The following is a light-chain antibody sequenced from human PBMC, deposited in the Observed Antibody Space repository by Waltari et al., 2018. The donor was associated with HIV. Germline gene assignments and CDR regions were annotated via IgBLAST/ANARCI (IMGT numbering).Light chain of an antibody. Sequence: QSALTQPASVSGSPGQSITISCTGTNSDIGGYNYVSWYQQHPGRAPKLLIYEVTHRPSGISYRFSGSKSGNTASMTISGLQAEDETDYYCSSYTTTSTILFGGGTK. V-gene: IGLV2-14*01. CDR3: SSYTTTSTIL. CDR1: NSDIGGYNY. CDR2: EVT. J-gene: IGLJ3*02.